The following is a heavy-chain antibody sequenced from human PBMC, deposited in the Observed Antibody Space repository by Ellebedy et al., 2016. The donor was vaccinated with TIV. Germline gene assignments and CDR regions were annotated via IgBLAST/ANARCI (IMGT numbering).Heavy chain of an antibody. D-gene: IGHD3-10*01. CDR3: ARDGFALWFGELLSSYYYYGMDV. V-gene: IGHV3-21*01. CDR1: GFTFSSYS. J-gene: IGHJ6*02. Sequence: GESLKISXAASGFTFSSYSMNWVRQAPGKGLEWVSSISSSSSYIYYADSVKGRFTISRDNAKNSLYLQMNSLRAEDTAVYYCARDGFALWFGELLSSYYYYGMDVWGQGTTVTVSS. CDR2: ISSSSSYI.